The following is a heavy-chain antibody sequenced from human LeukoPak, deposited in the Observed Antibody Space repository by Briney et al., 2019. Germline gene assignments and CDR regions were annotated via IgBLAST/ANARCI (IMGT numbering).Heavy chain of an antibody. Sequence: PGGSLRLSCAASGFTFSTYWMSWVRQAPGKGLEWVANIKQDGSEKYYEDSVKGRFTISRDNAKNSLYLQMNSLRAEDTAVYYCAKSLLDYDILTGFSSWGQGTLVTVSS. CDR1: GFTFSTYW. CDR2: IKQDGSEK. V-gene: IGHV3-7*03. CDR3: AKSLLDYDILTGFSS. J-gene: IGHJ5*02. D-gene: IGHD3-9*01.